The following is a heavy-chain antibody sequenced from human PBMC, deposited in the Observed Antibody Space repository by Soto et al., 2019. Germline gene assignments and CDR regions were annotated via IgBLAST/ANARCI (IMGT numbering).Heavy chain of an antibody. V-gene: IGHV4-34*01. D-gene: IGHD3-10*01. CDR2: INDTGTI. Sequence: QVQLQQWGAGLLKPSETLSLTCAVYGGSFSGYQWTWIRQTPGKGLEWIGEINDTGTINYNPSLKRRVYIFIDTPKKQFSLKLSSVTAADTAVYYCARGLIVWFGELSRRGGYYYYMDVWGKGTTVTVSS. CDR3: ARGLIVWFGELSRRGGYYYYMDV. CDR1: GGSFSGYQ. J-gene: IGHJ6*03.